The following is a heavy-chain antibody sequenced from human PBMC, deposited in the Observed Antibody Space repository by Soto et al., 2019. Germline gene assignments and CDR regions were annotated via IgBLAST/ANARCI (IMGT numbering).Heavy chain of an antibody. CDR2: ISYDGSNK. CDR1: GFTFSSYA. D-gene: IGHD3-22*01. J-gene: IGHJ4*02. Sequence: GGSLRLSCAASGFTFSSYAMHWVRQAPGKGLEWVAVISYDGSNKYYADSVKGRFTISRDNSKNTLYLQMNSLRAEDTAVYYCARDPAVGYYQPYYFDYWGQGTLVTVSS. V-gene: IGHV3-30-3*01. CDR3: ARDPAVGYYQPYYFDY.